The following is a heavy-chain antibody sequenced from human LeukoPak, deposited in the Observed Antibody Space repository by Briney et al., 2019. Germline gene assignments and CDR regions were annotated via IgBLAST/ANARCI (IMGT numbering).Heavy chain of an antibody. CDR2: IYYSGST. CDR1: GGSISSYY. V-gene: IGHV4-59*01. CDR3: ARDRITTYSHYYGMDV. J-gene: IGHJ6*02. Sequence: SETLSLTCTVSGGSISSYYWSWIRQPPGKGLEWIGYIYYSGSTNYNPSLKSRVTISVDTSKNQFSLKLSSVTAADTAVYYCARDRITTYSHYYGMDVWGQGTTVTVSS. D-gene: IGHD4-11*01.